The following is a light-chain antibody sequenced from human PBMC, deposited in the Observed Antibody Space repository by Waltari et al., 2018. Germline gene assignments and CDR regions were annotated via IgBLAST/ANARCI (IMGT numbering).Light chain of an antibody. CDR1: QDIGSA. CDR3: QHSHS. CDR2: IAS. Sequence: DSLMTQSPSSLSASVGDRVTITCRASQDIGSALNWYQQKPGKAPKLRISIASTLQSGVPSRFSGSGSGSDFTLTINTLQPEDFATYYCQHSHSFGPGTKVDI. J-gene: IGKJ3*01. V-gene: IGKV1-39*01.